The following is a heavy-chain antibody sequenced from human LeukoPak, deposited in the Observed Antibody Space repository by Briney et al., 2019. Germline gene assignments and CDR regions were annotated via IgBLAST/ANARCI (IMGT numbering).Heavy chain of an antibody. D-gene: IGHD3-22*01. CDR2: ISYDGSNK. Sequence: PGGSLRLSCAASGFTFSSYAMHWVRQAPGKGLEWVAVISYDGSNKYYADSVKGRFTISRDNSKNTLYLQMNSLRAEDTAVYYCARDRSFRALLPFDYWGQGTLVTVSS. V-gene: IGHV3-30-3*01. CDR3: ARDRSFRALLPFDY. J-gene: IGHJ4*02. CDR1: GFTFSSYA.